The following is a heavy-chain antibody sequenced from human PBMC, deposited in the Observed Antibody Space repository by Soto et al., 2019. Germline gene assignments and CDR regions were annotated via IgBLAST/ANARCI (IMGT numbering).Heavy chain of an antibody. CDR1: GFTFSSYE. CDR3: ARDLGRTAAGL. Sequence: GGSLRLSCAASGFTFSSYEMNWVRQAPGKGLEWVSYISSSGSTIYYADSVKGRFTISRDNAKNSLYLQMNSLRAEDTAVYYCARDLGRTAAGLWGQGTLVTVSS. CDR2: ISSSGSTI. V-gene: IGHV3-48*03. J-gene: IGHJ4*02. D-gene: IGHD6-13*01.